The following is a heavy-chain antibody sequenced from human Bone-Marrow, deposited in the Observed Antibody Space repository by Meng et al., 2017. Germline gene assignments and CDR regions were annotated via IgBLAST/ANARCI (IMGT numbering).Heavy chain of an antibody. CDR3: TRHDTLPMKSYGDPDAFDI. D-gene: IGHD4-17*01. V-gene: IGHV3-73*01. CDR2: IRSKANSYAT. Sequence: GESLKISCAASGFTFSGSAMHWVRQASGKGLEWVGRIRSKANSYATAYAASVKGRFTISRDDSKNTAYLQMNSLKTEDTAVYYCTRHDTLPMKSYGDPDAFDIWGQGTMVTVSS. J-gene: IGHJ3*02. CDR1: GFTFSGSA.